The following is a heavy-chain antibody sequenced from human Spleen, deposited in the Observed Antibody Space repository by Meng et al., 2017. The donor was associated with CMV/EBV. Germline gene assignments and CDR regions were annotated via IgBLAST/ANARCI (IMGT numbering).Heavy chain of an antibody. D-gene: IGHD1-1*01. Sequence: EVQLVXSXXXXXKPXEXXXISXXXSGYSFTSYWIGWVRQMPGKGLEWMGIIYPGDSDTRYSPSFQGQVTISADKSISTAYLQWSSLKASDTAMYYCARAQLELNHGGNWFDPWGQGTLVTVSS. CDR1: GYSFTSYW. CDR2: IYPGDSDT. V-gene: IGHV5-51*03. CDR3: ARAQLELNHGGNWFDP. J-gene: IGHJ5*02.